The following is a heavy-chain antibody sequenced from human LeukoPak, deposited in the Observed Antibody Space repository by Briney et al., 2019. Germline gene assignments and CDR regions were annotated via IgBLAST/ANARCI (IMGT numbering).Heavy chain of an antibody. D-gene: IGHD3-22*01. Sequence: GGSLRLSCAASGFTFSSYGMSWVRQAPGKGLEWVSAISGSGGSTYYADSVKGRFTISRDNSKNTLYLQMNSLRAEDTAVYYCAKESYYYDSSGYETGTGFDYWGQGTLVTVSS. CDR3: AKESYYYDSSGYETGTGFDY. J-gene: IGHJ4*02. CDR2: ISGSGGST. CDR1: GFTFSSYG. V-gene: IGHV3-23*01.